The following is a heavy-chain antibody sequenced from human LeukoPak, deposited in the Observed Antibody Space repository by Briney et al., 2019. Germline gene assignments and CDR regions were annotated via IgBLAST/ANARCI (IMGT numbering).Heavy chain of an antibody. CDR2: ISAYNGNT. V-gene: IGHV1-18*01. CDR1: GYTFTSYG. D-gene: IGHD6-19*01. Sequence: ASVKVSCKASGYTFTSYGISWVRQAPGQGLEWMGWISAYNGNTNYAQKLQGRVTMTTDTSTSTAYMELRSLRSDDTAVYYCAKKKSPVAGPDAFDIWGQGTMVTVSS. CDR3: AKKKSPVAGPDAFDI. J-gene: IGHJ3*02.